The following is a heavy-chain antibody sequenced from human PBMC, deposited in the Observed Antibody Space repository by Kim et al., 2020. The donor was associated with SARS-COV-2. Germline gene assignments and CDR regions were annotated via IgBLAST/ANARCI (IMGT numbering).Heavy chain of an antibody. D-gene: IGHD5-12*01. V-gene: IGHV3-7*01. CDR2: EK. Sequence: EKNYVEFLGGRFTISRDDTKDSLYLQMNGLRAEDTAVYYCARDAFSGYDSWGPGTLVTVSS. J-gene: IGHJ4*02. CDR3: ARDAFSGYDS.